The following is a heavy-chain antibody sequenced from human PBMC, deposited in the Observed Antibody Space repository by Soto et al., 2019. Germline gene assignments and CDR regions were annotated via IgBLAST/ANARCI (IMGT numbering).Heavy chain of an antibody. CDR1: GFTFSSYA. CDR2: ISFDGSNK. Sequence: ESGGGVVQPGRSLRLSCAASGFTFSSYAMHWVRQAPGKGLEWVAVISFDGSNKYYGDSVKGRFTISRDNSKNTLYLHMNSLRAEDTAVYYCATSTMVRGGGFDYWGQGTLVTVSS. D-gene: IGHD3-10*01. J-gene: IGHJ4*02. CDR3: ATSTMVRGGGFDY. V-gene: IGHV3-30-3*01.